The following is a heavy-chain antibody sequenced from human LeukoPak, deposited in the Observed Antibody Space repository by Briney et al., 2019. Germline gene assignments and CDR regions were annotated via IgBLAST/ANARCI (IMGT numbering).Heavy chain of an antibody. CDR1: GYSITRGYF. J-gene: IGHJ4*02. CDR2: MFHSGST. Sequence: SETLSLTCTVSGYSITRGYFWGWIRQSPGRGLEWIASMFHSGSTYYNPSLKSRVTMSVDTSKNQFSLKLSSVTAADTAVYYCARDRLLWFGELFLGGFDYWGQGTLVTVSS. CDR3: ARDRLLWFGELFLGGFDY. D-gene: IGHD3-10*01. V-gene: IGHV4-38-2*02.